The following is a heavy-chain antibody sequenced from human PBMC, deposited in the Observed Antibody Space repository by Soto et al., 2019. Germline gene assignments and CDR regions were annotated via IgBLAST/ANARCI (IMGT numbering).Heavy chain of an antibody. V-gene: IGHV4-61*02. CDR2: IFPSGST. J-gene: IGHJ4*02. CDR3: ASEGTAMKLHY. CDR1: GGSISSSSYY. Sequence: SETLSLTCTVSGGSISSSSYYWTWIRQPAGKGLEWIGRIFPSGSTNYNPSLRGRVTMSVDTSKNLFSLKLSSVTAADTALYYCASEGTAMKLHYWGQGTLVTVSS. D-gene: IGHD5-18*01.